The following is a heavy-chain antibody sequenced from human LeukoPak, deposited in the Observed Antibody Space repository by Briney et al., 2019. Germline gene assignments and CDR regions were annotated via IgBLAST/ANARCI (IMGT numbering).Heavy chain of an antibody. CDR3: ARDTSGYSYGQLDY. CDR1: GFTFSTYA. J-gene: IGHJ4*02. V-gene: IGHV3-23*01. CDR2: ISGSGGST. D-gene: IGHD5-18*01. Sequence: PGGSLRLSCAASGFTFSTYAMSWVRQAPGKGLEWVSDISGSGGSTYHADSVKGRFTISRDNSKNTLYLQMNSLRAEDTAVYYCARDTSGYSYGQLDYWGQGTLVTVSS.